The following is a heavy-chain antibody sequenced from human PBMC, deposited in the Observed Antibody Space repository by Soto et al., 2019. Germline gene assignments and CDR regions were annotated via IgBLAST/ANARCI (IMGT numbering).Heavy chain of an antibody. CDR1: GGSVSSGSYY. D-gene: IGHD2-8*02. V-gene: IGHV4-61*01. Sequence: PSETLSLTCTVSGGSVSSGSYYWSWIRQPPGKGLEWIGYIYYSGSTNYNPSLKSRVTILVDTSKNQFSLKLSSVTAADTAVYYCAKDQWGLSGEWLGGYFDHWGQGTQVTVSS. CDR2: IYYSGST. J-gene: IGHJ4*02. CDR3: AKDQWGLSGEWLGGYFDH.